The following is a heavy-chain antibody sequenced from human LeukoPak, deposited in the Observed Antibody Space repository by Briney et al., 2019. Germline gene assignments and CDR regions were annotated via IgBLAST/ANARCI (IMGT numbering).Heavy chain of an antibody. Sequence: SETLSLTCTVSGGSISSYYWSWIRQPAGKGLEWIGRIYTSGSTYYNPSLKSRVTISVDTSKNQFSLKLSSVTAADTAVYYCARHSAAEMATIRSFDYWGQGTLVTVSS. CDR1: GGSISSYY. CDR3: ARHSAAEMATIRSFDY. J-gene: IGHJ4*02. D-gene: IGHD5-24*01. V-gene: IGHV4-4*07. CDR2: IYTSGST.